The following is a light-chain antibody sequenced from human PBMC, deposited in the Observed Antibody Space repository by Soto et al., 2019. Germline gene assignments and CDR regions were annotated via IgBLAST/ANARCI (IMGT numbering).Light chain of an antibody. CDR2: GNR. CDR3: QAYDYSLTAFV. CDR1: NSNLGAGYD. Sequence: QSVLTQPPSVSGAPGQRVTISCTGNNSNLGAGYDVPWYQQLPGAAPKLVIFGNRNRPSGVPERFSGSKSGTSASLAITGLQDEDEADYYCQAYDYSLTAFVFGGGTKVTVL. V-gene: IGLV1-40*01. J-gene: IGLJ3*02.